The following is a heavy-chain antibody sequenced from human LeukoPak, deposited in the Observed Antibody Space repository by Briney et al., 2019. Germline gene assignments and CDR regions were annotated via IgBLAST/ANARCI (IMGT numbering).Heavy chain of an antibody. Sequence: PGGSLRLSCAASGFTFSSYGMHWVRQAPGKGLEWLANIKQDGSEKYYVDSVEGRFTISRDNAKNSLYLQMNSLRAEDTAVYYCARSYYGSGTSYGMDVWGQGTTVTVSS. J-gene: IGHJ6*02. CDR2: IKQDGSEK. V-gene: IGHV3-7*01. CDR3: ARSYYGSGTSYGMDV. D-gene: IGHD3-10*01. CDR1: GFTFSSYG.